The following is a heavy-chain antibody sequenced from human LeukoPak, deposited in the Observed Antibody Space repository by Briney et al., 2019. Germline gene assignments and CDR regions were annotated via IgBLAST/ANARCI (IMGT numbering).Heavy chain of an antibody. CDR2: IAIAVNT. CDR1: GFTLSSYD. J-gene: IGHJ4*02. V-gene: IGHV3-13*01. Sequence: GGSLRLSCAASGFTLSSYDVHWVRQVPGKGPEWFSAIAIAVNTFYADSVKGRFTISRENVENSLYFQMNSLGAEDTAVYYCAKNPEPSLRYFDWLLPYYFDYWGQGTLVTVSS. CDR3: AKNPEPSLRYFDWLLPYYFDY. D-gene: IGHD3-9*01.